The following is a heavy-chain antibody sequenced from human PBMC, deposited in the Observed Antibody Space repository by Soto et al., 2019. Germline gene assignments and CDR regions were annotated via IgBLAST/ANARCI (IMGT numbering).Heavy chain of an antibody. D-gene: IGHD4-17*01. CDR1: GFTFTSSA. J-gene: IGHJ4*02. Sequence: GASVKVSCKASGFTFTSSAMQWVRQARGQRLEWIGWIVVGSGNTNYAQKFQERVTITRDMSTSTAYMELSSLRSEDTAVYYCAADVPYGDYYFDYWGQGPLVTVSS. V-gene: IGHV1-58*02. CDR3: AADVPYGDYYFDY. CDR2: IVVGSGNT.